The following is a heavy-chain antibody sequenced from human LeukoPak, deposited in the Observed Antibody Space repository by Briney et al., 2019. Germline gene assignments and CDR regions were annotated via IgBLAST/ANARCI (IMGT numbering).Heavy chain of an antibody. CDR2: IIPIFGTA. J-gene: IGHJ4*02. CDR1: GGTFSSYA. Sequence: SVKVSCKASGGTFSSYAISWVRQAPGQGLEWMGGIIPIFGTANYAQKFQGRVTITADESTSTAYMELSSLRSEDTAVYYCAREGRIVARPFDYWGQGTLVTVSS. D-gene: IGHD6-6*01. CDR3: AREGRIVARPFDY. V-gene: IGHV1-69*13.